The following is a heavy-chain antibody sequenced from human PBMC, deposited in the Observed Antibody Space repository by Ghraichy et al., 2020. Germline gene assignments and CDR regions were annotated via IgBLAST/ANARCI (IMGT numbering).Heavy chain of an antibody. D-gene: IGHD5-18*01. CDR2: IDRFGGNI. Sequence: GESLNISCAASGFTYSSHTMSWVRQVAGKGLEWISVIDRFGGNIHYADSVKGRFTISRDNSKNTLFLQMNGLRAEDTAVYYCARYIQTDDEGSWGQGTLVTVSS. CDR1: GFTYSSHT. J-gene: IGHJ5*02. V-gene: IGHV3-23*01. CDR3: ARYIQTDDEGS.